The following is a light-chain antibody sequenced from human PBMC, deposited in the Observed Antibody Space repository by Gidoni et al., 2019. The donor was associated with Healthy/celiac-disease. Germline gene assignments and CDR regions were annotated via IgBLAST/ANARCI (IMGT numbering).Light chain of an antibody. CDR3: QSYDSSLSGVV. J-gene: IGLJ2*01. CDR1: RSNIGAGYD. V-gene: IGLV1-40*01. Sequence: QSVLTQPPSVSGAPGQWVTISCTGRRSNIGAGYDVHWYQQLPGTAPKLLIYANSNRPSGVPDRFSGSKSGTSASLAITGLQAEDEADYYCQSYDSSLSGVVFGGGTKLTVL. CDR2: ANS.